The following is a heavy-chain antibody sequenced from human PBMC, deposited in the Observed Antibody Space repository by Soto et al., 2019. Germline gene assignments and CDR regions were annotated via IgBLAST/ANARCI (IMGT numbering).Heavy chain of an antibody. CDR1: GFTFSSYA. J-gene: IGHJ5*02. CDR3: AKALRFLEWLSPKNWFDP. CDR2: ISGSGGST. D-gene: IGHD3-3*01. V-gene: IGHV3-23*01. Sequence: EVQLLESGGGLVQPGGSLRLSCAASGFTFSSYAMSWVRQAPGKGLEWVSAISGSGGSTYYADSVKGRFTISRDNSKNTLYLQMNSLRAEDTAVYYCAKALRFLEWLSPKNWFDPWGQGTLVTVSS.